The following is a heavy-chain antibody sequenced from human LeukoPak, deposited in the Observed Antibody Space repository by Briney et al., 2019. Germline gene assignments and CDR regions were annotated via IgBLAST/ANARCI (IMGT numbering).Heavy chain of an antibody. Sequence: SVKVSCKASGGTFSSYAISWVRQAPGQGLEWMGGIIPIFGTANYAQKFQGRVTITADESTSTAYMELSSLRSEDTAVYYCAGRVVGARTWFDPWGQGTLVTVSS. CDR3: AGRVVGARTWFDP. CDR1: GGTFSSYA. V-gene: IGHV1-69*13. CDR2: IIPIFGTA. J-gene: IGHJ5*02. D-gene: IGHD1-26*01.